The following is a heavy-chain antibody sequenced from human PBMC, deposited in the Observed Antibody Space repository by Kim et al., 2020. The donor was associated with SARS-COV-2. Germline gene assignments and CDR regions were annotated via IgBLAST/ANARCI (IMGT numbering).Heavy chain of an antibody. V-gene: IGHV3-15*01. CDR2: IKTKAEGGTL. D-gene: IGHD2-2*01. Sequence: GGSLRLSCAASGFTFTNAWMTLVRQAPGKGLEWVGRIKTKAEGGTLDYGAAVKGRFTISRDDSKDTLYLQMNSLETEDTGVYYCSTEQGSTSRYYYGMEAWGQGTTFTVSS. CDR1: GFTFTNAW. J-gene: IGHJ6*02. CDR3: STEQGSTSRYYYGMEA.